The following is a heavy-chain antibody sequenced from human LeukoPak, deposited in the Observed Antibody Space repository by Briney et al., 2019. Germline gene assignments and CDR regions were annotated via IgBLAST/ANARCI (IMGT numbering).Heavy chain of an antibody. J-gene: IGHJ4*02. D-gene: IGHD3-10*01. Sequence: SETLSLTCAVYGGSISSYYWSWIRQPAGKGLEWIGRIYPSGNTNYNPSLKSRVSMSVDTSQNQFSLKLNSLTAADTAVYYCAASSSLWFGELYAFDYWGQGTLVTVSS. CDR2: IYPSGNT. CDR3: AASSSLWFGELYAFDY. CDR1: GGSISSYY. V-gene: IGHV4-59*10.